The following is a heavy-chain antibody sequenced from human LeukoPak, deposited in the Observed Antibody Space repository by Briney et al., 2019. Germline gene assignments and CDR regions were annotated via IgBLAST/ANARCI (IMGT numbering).Heavy chain of an antibody. CDR1: GFTFKTFS. D-gene: IGHD5-12*01. V-gene: IGHV3-21*01. CDR3: SRVRSGYDISWFAY. J-gene: IGHJ4*02. CDR2: ISDTSDKI. Sequence: GGSLRLSCAASGFTFKTFSMNWVRQAPGKGLEWVSSISDTSDKIYYTDSLKGRFSISRDNVKNSLYLEMNSLRAEDTAVYYCSRVRSGYDISWFAYWGQGTLVTVSS.